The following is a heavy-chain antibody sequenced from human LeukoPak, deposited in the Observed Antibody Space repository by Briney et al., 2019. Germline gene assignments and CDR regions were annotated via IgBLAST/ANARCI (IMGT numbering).Heavy chain of an antibody. V-gene: IGHV4-39*01. CDR2: IYYSGST. D-gene: IGHD3-10*01. CDR3: AGGTGSSNWFDP. CDR1: GGSISSSSYY. Sequence: SGTLALICSVSGGSISSSSYYWGWIRQPPGKGLEWIGSIYYSGSTCYNPSLKSRVTISVDTSKSQFSLKLSSVTAADTAVYYCAGGTGSSNWFDPWGQGTLVTVSS. J-gene: IGHJ5*02.